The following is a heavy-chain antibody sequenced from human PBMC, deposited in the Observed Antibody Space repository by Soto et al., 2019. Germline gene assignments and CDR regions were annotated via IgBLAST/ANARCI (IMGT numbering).Heavy chain of an antibody. CDR2: IWYDGSNK. Sequence: HPGGSLRLSCAASGFTFSSYGMHWVRQAPGKGLEWVAVIWYDGSNKYYADAVKGRFTISRDNAKNSLYLQMNSLRAEDTAVYYCARDQLYYNDISGRPLNAFDVWGQGTMVTV. J-gene: IGHJ3*01. CDR3: ARDQLYYNDISGRPLNAFDV. CDR1: GFTFSSYG. V-gene: IGHV3-33*01. D-gene: IGHD3-22*01.